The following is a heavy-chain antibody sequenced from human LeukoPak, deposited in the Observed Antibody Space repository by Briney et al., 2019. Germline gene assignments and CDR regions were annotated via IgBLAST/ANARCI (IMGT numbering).Heavy chain of an antibody. Sequence: ASVKVSCKASGYTFTSYDINWVRQATGQGLEWMGWMNPNSGNTGYAQKFQGRVTMTRNTSISTAYMELSSLRSEDKAVYYCALGYCSSTSCYESFRFDYWGQGTLVTVSS. CDR1: GYTFTSYD. CDR3: ALGYCSSTSCYESFRFDY. D-gene: IGHD2-2*01. V-gene: IGHV1-8*01. CDR2: MNPNSGNT. J-gene: IGHJ4*02.